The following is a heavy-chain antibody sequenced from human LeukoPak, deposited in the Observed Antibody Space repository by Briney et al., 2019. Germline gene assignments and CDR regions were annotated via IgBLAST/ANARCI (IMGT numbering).Heavy chain of an antibody. Sequence: SVKVSCKASGGTFSSYTISWVRQAPGQGLEWMGRIIPIFGTTNYAQKFQGRVTITTDESTSTAYMELSSLRSEDTAVYYCATMGGNFPRYYFDYWGQGTLVTVSS. J-gene: IGHJ4*02. D-gene: IGHD4-23*01. CDR2: IIPIFGTT. V-gene: IGHV1-69*05. CDR1: GGTFSSYT. CDR3: ATMGGNFPRYYFDY.